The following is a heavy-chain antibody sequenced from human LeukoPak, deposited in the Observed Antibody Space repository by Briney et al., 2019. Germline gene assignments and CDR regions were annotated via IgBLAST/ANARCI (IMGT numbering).Heavy chain of an antibody. Sequence: PGGSLRLSCAASGFTFSTFGMNWVRQAPGKGLEWVSAISGSGGSTYYADSVKGRFTISRDNSKNTLYLQMNSLRAEDTAVYYCAKDLASAVARWGWFDPWGQGTLVTVSS. CDR1: GFTFSTFG. CDR2: ISGSGGST. D-gene: IGHD6-19*01. CDR3: AKDLASAVARWGWFDP. V-gene: IGHV3-23*01. J-gene: IGHJ5*02.